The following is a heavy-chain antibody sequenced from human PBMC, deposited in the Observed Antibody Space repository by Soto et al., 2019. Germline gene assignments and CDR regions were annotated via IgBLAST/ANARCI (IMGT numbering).Heavy chain of an antibody. CDR2: ISYDGSNK. CDR3: AGLLLVYGTDV. Sequence: PEGSLRLSCAASGFTFSSYGMHWVRQAPGKGLEWVAVISYDGSNKYYADSVKGRFTISRDNSKNTLYLQMNSLRAEDTAVYYCAGLLLVYGTDVRGQATTVTFSS. V-gene: IGHV3-30*03. D-gene: IGHD3-22*01. CDR1: GFTFSSYG. J-gene: IGHJ6*02.